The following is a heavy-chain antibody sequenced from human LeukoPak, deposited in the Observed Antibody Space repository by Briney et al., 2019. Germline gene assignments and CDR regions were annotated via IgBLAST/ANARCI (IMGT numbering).Heavy chain of an antibody. CDR3: ARRRGGSSWLDY. CDR2: IYYNGNT. Sequence: PETLSLTCTVSGDSVTSSNYYWVWIRQPPGKGLEWIGNIYYNGNTYYDPSLKSRVTISVDASKNHISLKLSSVTAADTAVYHCARRRGGSSWLDYWGQGTLVTVSS. D-gene: IGHD6-13*01. J-gene: IGHJ4*02. V-gene: IGHV4-39*02. CDR1: GDSVTSSNYY.